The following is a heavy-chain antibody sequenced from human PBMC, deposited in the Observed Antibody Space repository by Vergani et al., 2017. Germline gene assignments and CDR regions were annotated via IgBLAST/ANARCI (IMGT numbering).Heavy chain of an antibody. V-gene: IGHV3-23*01. J-gene: IGHJ5*02. CDR3: EKDWAWDVGAGWFDP. CDR1: GFTFSSYA. D-gene: IGHD1-26*01. CDR2: ISGSGGST. Sequence: DVQLLESGGGLVQPGGSLRLSCAASGFTFSSYAMSWVRQAPGKGLEWVSAISGSGGSTYYADSVKGRFTISRDNSKNTLYLQMNSLRAEDTAVYYCEKDWAWDVGAGWFDPWGQGTLVTVSS.